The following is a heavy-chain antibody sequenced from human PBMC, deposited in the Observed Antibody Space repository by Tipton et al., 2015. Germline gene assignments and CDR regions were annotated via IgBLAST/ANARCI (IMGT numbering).Heavy chain of an antibody. CDR3: ARRGEGSGAMDV. V-gene: IGHV3-33*01. CDR1: GFKFYNYG. CDR2: IWYDGSEE. Sequence: SLRLSCAASGFKFYNYGMHWVRQVPGKGLEWVAVIWYDGSEENYADSVKGRFTISRDNSKNTLYLQMDSLKVEDTAVYYCARRGEGSGAMDVWGQGTTVTVSS. J-gene: IGHJ6*02. D-gene: IGHD6-19*01.